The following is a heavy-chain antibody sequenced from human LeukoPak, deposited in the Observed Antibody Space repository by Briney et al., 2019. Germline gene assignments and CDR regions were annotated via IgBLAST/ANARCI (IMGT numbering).Heavy chain of an antibody. CDR2: ISATSTYT. D-gene: IGHD5-12*01. CDR1: GFTFSDYY. CDR3: AKAGFTGFQNWFDP. J-gene: IGHJ5*02. V-gene: IGHV3-11*05. Sequence: GGSLRLSCSASGFTFSDYYMNWIRRAPGKGLEWGSYISATSTYTNYADSVKGRFTISRDNAKNSVYLQINSLRAGDTAVHYCAKAGFTGFQNWFDPWGQGTLVTVSS.